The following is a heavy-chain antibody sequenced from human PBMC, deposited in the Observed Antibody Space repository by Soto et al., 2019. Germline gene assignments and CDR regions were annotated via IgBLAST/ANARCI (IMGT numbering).Heavy chain of an antibody. CDR2: IKSKADGGTT. J-gene: IGHJ4*01. CDR1: GFSFSDAW. Sequence: EVQLVESGGGLVKPGESLRLSCAASGFSFSDAWINWVRQAPGKGLEWVGRIKSKADGGTTDFAAPMKGRFAVSRDDSKNLAYLQIYSLNTEDTAVYYCSTDSPFTGVLVRLDYWGHGTLVTVSS. V-gene: IGHV3-15*07. CDR3: STDSPFTGVLVRLDY. D-gene: IGHD2-8*02.